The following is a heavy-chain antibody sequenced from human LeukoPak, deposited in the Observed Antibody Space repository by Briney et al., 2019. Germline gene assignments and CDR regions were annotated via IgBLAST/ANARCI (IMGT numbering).Heavy chain of an antibody. D-gene: IGHD3-10*01. J-gene: IGHJ3*02. CDR3: ARPHLGRGGGDAFDI. Sequence: SETLSRTCTVSGGSISSSSFYWGWIRQPPGKGLEWIGNIYYSGPTYNSPSLKNRVTISVDTSQNQISLKLSSVTAADTAVYYCARPHLGRGGGDAFDIWGRGTLVTVSS. CDR1: GGSISSSSFY. CDR2: IYYSGPT. V-gene: IGHV4-39*01.